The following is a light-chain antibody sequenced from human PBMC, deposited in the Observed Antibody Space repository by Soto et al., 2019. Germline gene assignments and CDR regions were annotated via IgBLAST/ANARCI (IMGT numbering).Light chain of an antibody. Sequence: EVVMTQSPATLSVSPGERATLSCRASQSVSSNLAWYQQKRGQALRLLIYGASTRATGIPARFSGSGSGTEFTLTISSLQSEDFAVYYCQQRSNWPLITFGQGTRLEIK. CDR2: GAS. CDR1: QSVSSN. CDR3: QQRSNWPLIT. J-gene: IGKJ5*01. V-gene: IGKV3-15*01.